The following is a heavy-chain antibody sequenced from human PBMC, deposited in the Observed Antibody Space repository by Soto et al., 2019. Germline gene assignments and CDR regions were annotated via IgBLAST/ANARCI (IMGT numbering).Heavy chain of an antibody. Sequence: GGPXRLSCAASGFTFSSYSMNWVRQAPGKGLERVPYISSSSSPIYYADSVKGRFTISRDNAKNSLYLQMNSLRAEDTAVYYCARESSSPLWGQGTLVTVSS. CDR3: ARESSSPL. D-gene: IGHD6-6*01. V-gene: IGHV3-48*01. CDR1: GFTFSSYS. CDR2: ISSSSSPI. J-gene: IGHJ4*02.